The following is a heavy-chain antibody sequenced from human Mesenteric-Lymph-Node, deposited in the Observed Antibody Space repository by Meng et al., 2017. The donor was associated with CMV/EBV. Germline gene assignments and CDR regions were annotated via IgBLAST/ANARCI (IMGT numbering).Heavy chain of an antibody. CDR1: GFTFNTNA. D-gene: IGHD6-25*01. V-gene: IGHV3-23*01. J-gene: IGHJ4*02. Sequence: AFGFTFNTNAMSQVPQAPGKGLGWVTSISGSGGCTWYPDSVKGRFTISRDNSKNTLYLQMNSLRADDTAIYFCAKGTGYNSHQFDFWGQGTLVTVSS. CDR3: AKGTGYNSHQFDF. CDR2: ISGSGGCT.